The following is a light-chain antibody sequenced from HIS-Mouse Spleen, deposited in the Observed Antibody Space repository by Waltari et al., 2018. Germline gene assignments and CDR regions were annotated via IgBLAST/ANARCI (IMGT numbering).Light chain of an antibody. J-gene: IGKJ1*01. Sequence: DIVMTQSPAPLSVSPGERATISSRASQSVSSNLAWYQQKPGQAPRLLIYGASTRATGIPARFSGSGSGTEFTLTISSMQSEDFAVYYCQQYNNWPPWTFGQGTKVEIK. CDR2: GAS. CDR1: QSVSSN. V-gene: IGKV3-15*01. CDR3: QQYNNWPPWT.